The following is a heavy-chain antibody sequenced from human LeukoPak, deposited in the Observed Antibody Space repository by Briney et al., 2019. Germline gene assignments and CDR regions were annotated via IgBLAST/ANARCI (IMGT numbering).Heavy chain of an antibody. CDR3: AMEGTYSGSSNDY. V-gene: IGHV3-23*01. J-gene: IGHJ4*02. Sequence: PGGSLRLSCAASGFTFSSYAMSWGRQAPGKGLEWVSAISGSGGSTYYADSVKGRFTISRDNSKNTLYLQMNSLRAEDTAVYYCAMEGTYSGSSNDYWGQGTLVTVFS. D-gene: IGHD1-26*01. CDR2: ISGSGGST. CDR1: GFTFSSYA.